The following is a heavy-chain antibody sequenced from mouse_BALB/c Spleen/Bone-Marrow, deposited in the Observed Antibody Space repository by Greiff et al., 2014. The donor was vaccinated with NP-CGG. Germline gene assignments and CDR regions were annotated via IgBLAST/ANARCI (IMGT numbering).Heavy chain of an antibody. CDR1: GYTFTSYY. D-gene: IGHD2-4*01. CDR2: IYPGNVNT. V-gene: IGHV1S56*01. Sequence: VQRVESGPELVKPGASVRISCKASGYTFTSYYIHWVKQRPGQGLEWIGWIYPGNVNTKYNEKFKGKATLTADKSSSTAYMQLSSLTSEDSAVYFCARDDYAYWGQGTLVTVSA. CDR3: ARDDYAY. J-gene: IGHJ3*01.